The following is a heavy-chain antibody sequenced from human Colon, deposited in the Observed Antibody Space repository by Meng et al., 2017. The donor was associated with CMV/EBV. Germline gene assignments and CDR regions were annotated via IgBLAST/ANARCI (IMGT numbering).Heavy chain of an antibody. D-gene: IGHD5-18*01. CDR3: VRNDLAIQTNPSFDF. V-gene: IGHV3-21*01. J-gene: IGHJ4*02. CDR2: ISSNTHYK. Sequence: GGLLRPPCAAPGFTFCQHSMNWARQDPGKGLEWVASISSNTHYKYYRDSVKGRFTHSRYNAQDSLFLQMDSLRVEDTAIYYCVRNDLAIQTNPSFDFWGLGTLVTVSS. CDR1: GFTFCQHS.